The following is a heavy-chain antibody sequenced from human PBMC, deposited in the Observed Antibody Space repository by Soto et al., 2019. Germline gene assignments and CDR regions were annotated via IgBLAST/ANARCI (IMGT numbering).Heavy chain of an antibody. Sequence: QLQLQESGPGLVKPSETLSLTCTVSGGSISSSSYYWGWIRQPPGKGLEWIGSIYYSGSTYYNPSLKSRVTISVDTSKNQFSLKLSSVTAADTAVYYCARQHGPRQIIPGRFDPWGQGTLVTVSS. V-gene: IGHV4-39*01. J-gene: IGHJ5*02. D-gene: IGHD2-21*01. CDR1: GGSISSSSYY. CDR3: ARQHGPRQIIPGRFDP. CDR2: IYYSGST.